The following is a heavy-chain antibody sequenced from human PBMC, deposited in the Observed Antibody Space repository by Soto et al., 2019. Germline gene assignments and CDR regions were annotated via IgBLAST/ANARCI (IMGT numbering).Heavy chain of an antibody. V-gene: IGHV4-59*08. CDR3: ARRYGGAFDI. J-gene: IGHJ3*02. CDR1: GGSISSSF. CDR2: IYYSGST. Sequence: PSDTLSLTSTTSGGSISSSFWSWIRQPPGKGLEWIGYIYYSGSTNYNPSLKSRVTISVDTSKNQFSLKLSSVTAADTAVYYCARRYGGAFDIWGKGTMVT. D-gene: IGHD3-10*01.